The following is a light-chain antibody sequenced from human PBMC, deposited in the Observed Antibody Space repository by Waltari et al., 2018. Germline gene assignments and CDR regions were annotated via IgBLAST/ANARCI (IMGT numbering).Light chain of an antibody. V-gene: IGLV6-57*03. Sequence: FILTQPHSVSESPGKTVTISCTRSSGSIAGDYVQWYQQRPGGVPTIVIYEDAQRPSGVPDRFAVSIDRSANSASLTISGLKTEYEADYYCQSFDSSNQAWVFGGGTELTGL. CDR3: QSFDSSNQAWV. CDR2: EDA. J-gene: IGLJ3*02. CDR1: SGSIAGDY.